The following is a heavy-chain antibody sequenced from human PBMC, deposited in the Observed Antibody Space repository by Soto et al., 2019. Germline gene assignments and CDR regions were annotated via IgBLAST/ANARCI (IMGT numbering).Heavy chain of an antibody. CDR3: ARGREFDY. CDR2: IFPSGTT. CDR1: GGSLTSGTYS. V-gene: IGHV4-30-2*01. Sequence: PXETLSLTCAVSGGSLTSGTYSWNWIRQPPGKGLEWIGYIFPSGTTYYNPSLKSRVSTSIDVSKNQFSLNLRSLTAADTAIYYCARGREFDYWGQGTLVTVSS. J-gene: IGHJ4*02.